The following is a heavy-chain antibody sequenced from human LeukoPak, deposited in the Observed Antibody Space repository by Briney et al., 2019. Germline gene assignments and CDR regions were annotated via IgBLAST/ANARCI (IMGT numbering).Heavy chain of an antibody. Sequence: PGGSLRLSCAASGFSFSVFWMSWVRQAPGEGLEWVANINQDGSEKNYVDSVKGRFTISRDGAKNSLYLQMNSLRAEDAAVYYCAREQCSGNSCYYYWGQGTLVTVSS. CDR3: AREQCSGNSCYYY. D-gene: IGHD2-15*01. V-gene: IGHV3-7*01. J-gene: IGHJ4*02. CDR1: GFSFSVFW. CDR2: INQDGSEK.